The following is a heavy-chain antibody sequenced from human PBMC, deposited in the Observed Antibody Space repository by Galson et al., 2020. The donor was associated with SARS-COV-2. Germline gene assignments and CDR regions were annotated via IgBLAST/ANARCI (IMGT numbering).Heavy chain of an antibody. J-gene: IGHJ4*02. CDR2: IYSEGSST. V-gene: IGHV3-74*01. D-gene: IGHD7-27*01. CDR1: GFTFSSYW. Sequence: GGSLRLSCAASGFTFSSYWMHWVRQAPGKGLVWVSRIYSEGSSTSYADSVKGRFTISGDNAKNTLYLQMNSLRAEDTAVYYCARGDMGNEYFDYWGQGTLVTVSS. CDR3: ARGDMGNEYFDY.